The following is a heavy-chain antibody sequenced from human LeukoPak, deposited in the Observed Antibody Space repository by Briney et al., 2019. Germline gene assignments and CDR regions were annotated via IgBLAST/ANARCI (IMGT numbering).Heavy chain of an antibody. V-gene: IGHV3-48*03. Sequence: QPGGSLRLSCAASGFTFSSYEMNWVRQAPGKGLEWVSYISSSGSTIYYAASVKGRFTISRDNAKNSLYLQMNSLRAEDTAVYYCARMDVGRDGYNSDYWGQGTLVTVSS. CDR1: GFTFSSYE. CDR3: ARMDVGRDGYNSDY. CDR2: ISSSGSTI. D-gene: IGHD5-24*01. J-gene: IGHJ4*02.